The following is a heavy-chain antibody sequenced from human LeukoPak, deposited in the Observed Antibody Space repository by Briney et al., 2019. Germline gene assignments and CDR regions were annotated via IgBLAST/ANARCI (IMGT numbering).Heavy chain of an antibody. J-gene: IGHJ4*02. Sequence: ASVKVSCKASGYSFTSYDINWVRQATGQGLEWMGWMNPNSGDTVYVQKFQGRVTLTRNTSISTAYMELSSLTSEDTAVYYCARTKQGSGSYPFDYWGQGTLVTVSS. D-gene: IGHD3-10*01. V-gene: IGHV1-8*01. CDR3: ARTKQGSGSYPFDY. CDR1: GYSFTSYD. CDR2: MNPNSGDT.